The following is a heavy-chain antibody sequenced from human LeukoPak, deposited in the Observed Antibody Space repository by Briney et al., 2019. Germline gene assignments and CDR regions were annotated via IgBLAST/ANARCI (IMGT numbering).Heavy chain of an antibody. Sequence: GGSLRLSCAASGFTFSSYWMSWVRQAPGKGLEWVANIKQDGSEKYYVDSVKGRFTISRDNAKSSLYLQMNSLRAEDTAVYFCAKGFRSGTWYYFDYWGQGTLVTVSS. CDR3: AKGFRSGTWYYFDY. CDR1: GFTFSSYW. J-gene: IGHJ4*02. D-gene: IGHD2-8*01. CDR2: IKQDGSEK. V-gene: IGHV3-7*03.